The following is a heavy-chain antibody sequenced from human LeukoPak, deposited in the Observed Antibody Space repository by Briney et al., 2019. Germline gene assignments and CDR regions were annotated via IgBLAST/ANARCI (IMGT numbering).Heavy chain of an antibody. J-gene: IGHJ4*02. CDR3: ARDWGGSSWYDY. V-gene: IGHV4-61*01. CDR1: GGSVSSGSYY. Sequence: SETLSLTCTVSGGSVSSGSYYWSWIRQPPGKGQEWIGYIYYSGSTNYNPSLKSRVTISVDTSKNQFSLKLSSVTAADTAVYYCARDWGGSSWYDYWGQGTLVTVSS. D-gene: IGHD6-13*01. CDR2: IYYSGST.